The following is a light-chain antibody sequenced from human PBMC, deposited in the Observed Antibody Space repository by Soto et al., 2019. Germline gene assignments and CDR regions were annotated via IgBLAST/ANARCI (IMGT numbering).Light chain of an antibody. CDR1: TSNIANNY. CDR3: GTWDSRLGAGV. CDR2: DNN. J-gene: IGLJ7*01. Sequence: QSVLTQPPSVSAAPGQKVTISCSGTTSNIANNYVSWYQQLPGTAPKLLIYDNNKRPSGIPDRFSGSKSGTSATLGITGLQTGDEVDYYCGTWDSRLGAGVFGGGTQLTVL. V-gene: IGLV1-51*01.